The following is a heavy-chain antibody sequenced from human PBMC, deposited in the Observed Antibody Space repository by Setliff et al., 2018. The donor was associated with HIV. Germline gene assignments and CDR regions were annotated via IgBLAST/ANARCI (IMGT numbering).Heavy chain of an antibody. D-gene: IGHD3-10*01. J-gene: IGHJ4*02. CDR1: GXXFSDYG. V-gene: IGHV1-18*01. Sequence: ASVKVSCKASGXXFSDYGISWMRQAPGQGFEWLGWINAYNGDTNYAPKFQGXXXXTRDKSTSXXYMEXXSLXXDDTAXXXCGRDRGXXXXXFXXWGQGT. CDR3: GRDRGXXXXXFXX. CDR2: INAYNGDT.